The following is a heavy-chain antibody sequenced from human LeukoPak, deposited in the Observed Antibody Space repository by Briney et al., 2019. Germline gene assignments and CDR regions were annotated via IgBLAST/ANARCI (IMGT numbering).Heavy chain of an antibody. Sequence: PGGSLRLSCAASGFTFSSYGMSWVRQAPGKGLEWVSAISGSGGSTYYADSVKGRFTISRDNAKNSLYLQMNSLRAEDTAVYYCARDYDILTGYYTPLGFDYWGQGTLVTVSS. CDR1: GFTFSSYG. V-gene: IGHV3-23*01. D-gene: IGHD3-9*01. J-gene: IGHJ4*02. CDR2: ISGSGGST. CDR3: ARDYDILTGYYTPLGFDY.